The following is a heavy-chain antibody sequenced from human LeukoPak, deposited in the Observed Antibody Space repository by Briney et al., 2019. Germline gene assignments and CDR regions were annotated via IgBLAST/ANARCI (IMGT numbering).Heavy chain of an antibody. V-gene: IGHV3-21*01. Sequence: GGSLRLSCAASGSTFSNSVRVWVGRPPGKGLEWVSLISGSGDNIYYVDSVKGRFTISRDNAKNSLYLQMNSLRAKDTAVYYCARDLGPWGQGTLVTVSS. CDR2: ISGSGDNI. CDR1: GSTFSNSV. CDR3: ARDLGP. J-gene: IGHJ5*02.